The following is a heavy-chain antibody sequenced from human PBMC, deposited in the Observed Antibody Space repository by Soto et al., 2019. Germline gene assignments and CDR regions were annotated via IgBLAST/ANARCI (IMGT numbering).Heavy chain of an antibody. CDR3: ARDGDRCTSTRCSPWPDTHFDL. CDR2: ISPYNGNT. CDR1: GYTFTNYG. J-gene: IGHJ2*01. D-gene: IGHD2-2*01. Sequence: QVQLVQSGDEVKKPGASVKVSCKASGYTFTNYGISWVRQAPGQGLEWMGWISPYNGNTKYPQKLQGRVTMTTDTSTRTSYMRLRSLRSDDTAVYFCARDGDRCTSTRCSPWPDTHFDLWGRGTLVTVSS. V-gene: IGHV1-18*01.